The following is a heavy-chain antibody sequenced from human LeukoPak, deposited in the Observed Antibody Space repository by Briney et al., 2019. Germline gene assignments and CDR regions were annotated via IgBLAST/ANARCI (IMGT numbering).Heavy chain of an antibody. D-gene: IGHD3-22*01. J-gene: IGHJ4*02. V-gene: IGHV3-23*01. Sequence: GGSLRLSCAASGFTFSSYAMSWVRQAPGKGLEWVSAISGSGGSTYYADSVKGRFTISRDNSKNTLYLQMNSLRAEDTAVYYCAKDPRLDLVVKYGGNPTDYWGQGTLVTVSS. CDR2: ISGSGGST. CDR1: GFTFSSYA. CDR3: AKDPRLDLVVKYGGNPTDY.